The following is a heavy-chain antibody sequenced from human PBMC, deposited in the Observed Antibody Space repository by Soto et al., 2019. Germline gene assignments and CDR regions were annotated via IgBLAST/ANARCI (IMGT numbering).Heavy chain of an antibody. V-gene: IGHV1-3*01. CDR1: GYTFTSYA. CDR3: ACSFTVTAAIGY. D-gene: IGHD2-2*02. CDR2: INAGNGNT. J-gene: IGHJ4*02. Sequence: ASVKVSCKASGYTFTSYAMHWVRQAPGQRLEWMGWINAGNGNTKYSQKFQGRVTITRDTSASTAYMELSSLRSEDTAVYYCACSFTVTAAIGYWGQGTPVTVSS.